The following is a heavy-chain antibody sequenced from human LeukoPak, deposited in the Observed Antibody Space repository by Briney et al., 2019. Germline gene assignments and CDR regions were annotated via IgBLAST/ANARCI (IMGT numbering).Heavy chain of an antibody. D-gene: IGHD1-1*01. CDR3: ARHRNNWNDEAHFDY. CDR1: GGSISSYY. V-gene: IGHV4-59*08. CDR2: IYYSGST. J-gene: IGHJ4*02. Sequence: SETLSLTCTVSGGSISSYYWNWIRQPPGKGLEWIGYIYYSGSTNYNPSLKSRVTISVDTSKNQFSLKLSSVTAADTAVYYCARHRNNWNDEAHFDYWGQGTLVTVSS.